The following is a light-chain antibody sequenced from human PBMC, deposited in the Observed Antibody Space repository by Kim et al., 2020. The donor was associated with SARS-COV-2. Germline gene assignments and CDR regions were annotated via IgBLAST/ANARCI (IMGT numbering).Light chain of an antibody. CDR2: DVS. CDR3: CSYAASSWV. CDR1: SSDVGGYNY. Sequence: PEQSNTNSCTGTSSDVGGYNYGSWYRQNPGKAPQLMIYDVSKRPSGVPDRFSGAKSGNTASLTISGLQAEDEADYYCCSYAASSWVFGGGTQLTV. J-gene: IGLJ3*02. V-gene: IGLV2-11*03.